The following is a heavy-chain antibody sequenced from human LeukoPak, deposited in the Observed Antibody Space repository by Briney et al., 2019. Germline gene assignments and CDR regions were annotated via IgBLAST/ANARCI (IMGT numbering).Heavy chain of an antibody. J-gene: IGHJ4*02. Sequence: PSETLSLNCTVSGGSISRSSYYWGWIRQTPGKGLEWVGSIYYNGDTYYNPSFKSRVSMSVDTAKNQISLILTSVTAADTAVYFCARGLVDYELPKGYIDYWGRGTLVTVSS. CDR3: ARGLVDYELPKGYIDY. CDR2: IYYNGDT. V-gene: IGHV4-39*07. CDR1: GGSISRSSYY. D-gene: IGHD3-22*01.